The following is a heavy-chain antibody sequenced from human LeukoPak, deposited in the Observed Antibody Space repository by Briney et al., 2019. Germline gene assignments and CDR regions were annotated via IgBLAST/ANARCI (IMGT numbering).Heavy chain of an antibody. Sequence: GASVKVSSKASGGTFSSYVISWVRQAPGKGLEWMGGIIPIFGTANYAQKFQGRVTITADESTSTAYMELSSLRSEDTAVYYCARALLRYCSGTSCYWFDPWGQGTLVTVSS. J-gene: IGHJ5*02. CDR2: IIPIFGTA. CDR1: GGTFSSYV. D-gene: IGHD2-2*01. CDR3: ARALLRYCSGTSCYWFDP. V-gene: IGHV1-69*13.